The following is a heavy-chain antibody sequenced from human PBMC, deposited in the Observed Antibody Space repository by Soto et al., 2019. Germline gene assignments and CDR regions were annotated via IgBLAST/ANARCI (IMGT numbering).Heavy chain of an antibody. CDR3: ARNYYGSGSYYGGRWFDP. CDR2: IIPILGIA. Sequence: SVKVSCKASGGTFSSYTISWVRQAPGQGLEWMGRIIPILGIANYAQKFQGRVTITADKSTSTAYMELSSLRSEDTAVYYCARNYYGSGSYYGGRWFDPWGQGTLVTVSS. J-gene: IGHJ5*02. D-gene: IGHD3-10*01. CDR1: GGTFSSYT. V-gene: IGHV1-69*02.